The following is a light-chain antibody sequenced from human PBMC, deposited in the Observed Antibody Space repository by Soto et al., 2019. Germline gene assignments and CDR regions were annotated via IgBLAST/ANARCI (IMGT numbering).Light chain of an antibody. CDR1: QSPNNW. CDR2: DVS. CDR3: QQYYRYPVS. J-gene: IGKJ2*03. V-gene: IGKV1-5*01. Sequence: DSQLTQYPSTLSASVGERVTITCRASQSPNNWMAWYQQKSGKAPKLLIYDVSTLASGVPSRFSGSVSGTECALTISSLQPDDSATYYRQQYYRYPVSFGQGTKVEVK.